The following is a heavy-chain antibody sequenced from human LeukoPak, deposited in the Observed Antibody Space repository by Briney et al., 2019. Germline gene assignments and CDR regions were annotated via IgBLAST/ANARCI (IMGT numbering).Heavy chain of an antibody. CDR2: IYYSGST. J-gene: IGHJ3*02. CDR3: ARDRGYGDYDDAFDI. V-gene: IGHV4-59*01. Sequence: SETLSLTCTVSGGSISSYYWSWIRQPPGKGLEWIGCIYYSGSTNYNPSLKSRVTISVDTSKNQFSLKLTSVTAADTALYYCARDRGYGDYDDAFDIWGQGTMVTASS. D-gene: IGHD4-17*01. CDR1: GGSISSYY.